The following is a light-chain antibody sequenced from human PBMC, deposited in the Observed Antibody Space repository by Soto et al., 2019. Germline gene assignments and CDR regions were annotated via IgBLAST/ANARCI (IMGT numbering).Light chain of an antibody. CDR3: QQYNDWPLT. Sequence: EILLTQSQVTLSVSPGERATLSSRASQSVSSNLAWYQQKPGQAPSLLIYGAFTRATGIPARFSGTGSGTEFTLTISSLQSEDFALYYCQQYNDWPLTFGQGTKVDI. J-gene: IGKJ1*01. V-gene: IGKV3-15*01. CDR1: QSVSSN. CDR2: GAF.